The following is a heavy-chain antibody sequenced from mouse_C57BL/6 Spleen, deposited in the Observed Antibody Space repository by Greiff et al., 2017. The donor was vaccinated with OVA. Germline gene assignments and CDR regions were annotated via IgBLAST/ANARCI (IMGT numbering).Heavy chain of an antibody. J-gene: IGHJ2*01. D-gene: IGHD1-1*01. CDR1: GYAFTNYL. Sequence: QVQLQQSGAELVRPGTSVKVSCKASGYAFTNYLIEWVKQRPGQGLEWIGVINPGSGGTNYNEKIKGKATLTADKSSSTAYMQLSSLTSEDSAVYFCARSYYGSRGYFDYWGQGTTLTVSS. CDR2: INPGSGGT. V-gene: IGHV1-54*01. CDR3: ARSYYGSRGYFDY.